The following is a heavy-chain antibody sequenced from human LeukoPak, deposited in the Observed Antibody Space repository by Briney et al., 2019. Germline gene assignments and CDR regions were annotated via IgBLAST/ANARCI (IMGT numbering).Heavy chain of an antibody. CDR3: AKDRCSSTSCYPTYYYYYGMDV. J-gene: IGHJ6*04. Sequence: GRSLRLSCAASGFTFSSYAMHWVRQAPGKGLEWVAVISYDGSNKCYADSVKGRFTISRDNSKNTLYLQMNSLRAEDTAVYYCAKDRCSSTSCYPTYYYYYGMDVWGKGTTVTVSS. CDR1: GFTFSSYA. D-gene: IGHD2-2*01. V-gene: IGHV3-30-3*01. CDR2: ISYDGSNK.